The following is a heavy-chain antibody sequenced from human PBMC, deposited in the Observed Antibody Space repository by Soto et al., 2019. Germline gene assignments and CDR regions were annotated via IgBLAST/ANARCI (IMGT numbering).Heavy chain of an antibody. V-gene: IGHV3-11*01. J-gene: IGHJ4*02. CDR3: ARRRGSSGYDLDF. CDR1: GFSFSEFY. Sequence: SLRLSCAASGFSFSEFYMSCIRQAPGKGLEWVSYISVSGDTKHYADSVKGRFTISRDNAKNSLYLDINSLRAEDTAVYYCARRRGSSGYDLDFWGQGTLVTVSS. CDR2: ISVSGDTK. D-gene: IGHD5-12*01.